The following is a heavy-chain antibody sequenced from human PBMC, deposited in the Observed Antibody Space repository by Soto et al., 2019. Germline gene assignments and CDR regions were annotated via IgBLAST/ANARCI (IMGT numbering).Heavy chain of an antibody. CDR1: GYIFVNYG. CDR3: ERVDNYVTATPQDV. Sequence: QVQLVQSGDEVRKPGSSVKVSCKASGYIFVNYGIAWVRQAPGQGLEWMGWISPYSGNTHYASKVQGRLTVTTDTXXGTAYRDLGSLTSDDTAVYYCERVDNYVTATPQDVWGQGTTVTVSS. CDR2: ISPYSGNT. J-gene: IGHJ6*02. V-gene: IGHV1-18*01. D-gene: IGHD3-16*01.